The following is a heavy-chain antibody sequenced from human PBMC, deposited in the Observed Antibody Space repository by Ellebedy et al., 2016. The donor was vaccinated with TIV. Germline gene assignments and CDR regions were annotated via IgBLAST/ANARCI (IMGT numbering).Heavy chain of an antibody. D-gene: IGHD1-1*01. Sequence: GESLKISCAASGFTFSSHWMSWVRQAPGKGLEWISYIRSDGGHSNQADSVRGRFMVSRDNAKNSLYLQMNSLRAEDTAIYYCVRGNWNVAFEIWGQGTMVTVSS. CDR1: GFTFSSHW. CDR3: VRGNWNVAFEI. J-gene: IGHJ3*02. V-gene: IGHV3-11*06. CDR2: IRSDGGHS.